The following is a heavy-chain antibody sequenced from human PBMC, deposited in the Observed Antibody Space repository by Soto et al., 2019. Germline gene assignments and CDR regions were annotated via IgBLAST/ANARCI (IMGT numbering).Heavy chain of an antibody. D-gene: IGHD1-26*01. CDR3: ARGLVGATFYFDY. J-gene: IGHJ4*02. Sequence: PSETLSLTCTVSGGSISSYYWGWIRQPPGKGLEWIGYIYYSGSTNYNPSLKSRVTISVDTSKNQFSLKLSSVTAADTAVYYCARGLVGATFYFDYWGQGTLVTVSS. CDR2: IYYSGST. V-gene: IGHV4-59*01. CDR1: GGSISSYY.